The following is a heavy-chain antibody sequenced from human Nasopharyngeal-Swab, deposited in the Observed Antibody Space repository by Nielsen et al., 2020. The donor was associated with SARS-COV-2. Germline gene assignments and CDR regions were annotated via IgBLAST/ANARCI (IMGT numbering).Heavy chain of an antibody. V-gene: IGHV3-11*04. CDR2: ISRSGRSI. Sequence: WIRHPPGLGLEWISYISRSGRSIEYADAVKGRFTISRDNAKRSLYLEMNSLRVDDYAVYYWAREDYYEAGRHYDLWGQGALVTVSS. CDR3: AREDYYEAGRHYDL. J-gene: IGHJ4*02. D-gene: IGHD3-10*01.